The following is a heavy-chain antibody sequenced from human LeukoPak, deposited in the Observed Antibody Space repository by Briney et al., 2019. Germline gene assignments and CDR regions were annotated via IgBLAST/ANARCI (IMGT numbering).Heavy chain of an antibody. D-gene: IGHD5-24*01. V-gene: IGHV4-59*01. Sequence: SETLSLTCTVSGGSISSYYWSWIRQPTGKGLEWIGYIYYSGSTNYNPSLKSRVTISVDPSKNQFSLKLSSVTAADTAVYYCARASSGWLQTYFDYWGQGTLVTVSS. J-gene: IGHJ4*02. CDR1: GGSISSYY. CDR3: ARASSGWLQTYFDY. CDR2: IYYSGST.